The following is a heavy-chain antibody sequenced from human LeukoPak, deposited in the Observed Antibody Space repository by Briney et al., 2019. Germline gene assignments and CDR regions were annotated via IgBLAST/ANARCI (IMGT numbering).Heavy chain of an antibody. CDR1: GGSISSGDYY. Sequence: PSQTLSLTCTVSGGSISSGDYYWSWIRQPPGKGLEWIGYIYYSGSTYYNPSLKSRVIISVDTSKNQFSLKLSSVTAADTAVYYCARERDGDSYMDVWGQGTTVTVSS. V-gene: IGHV4-30-4*01. CDR2: IYYSGST. J-gene: IGHJ6*02. D-gene: IGHD4-17*01. CDR3: ARERDGDSYMDV.